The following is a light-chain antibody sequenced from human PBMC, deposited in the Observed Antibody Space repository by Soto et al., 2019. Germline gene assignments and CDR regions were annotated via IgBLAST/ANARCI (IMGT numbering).Light chain of an antibody. Sequence: EIVMTQSPATLSASPGEGVTLSCRASQGVPSRIAWYQHKPDQAPRLLIYGASTRATGVPDRFSGTGSGTDFTLTISSLKSEDYAIYYCQQYKSWPRITFGQGTRLDIK. CDR3: QQYKSWPRIT. J-gene: IGKJ5*01. CDR2: GAS. V-gene: IGKV3-15*01. CDR1: QGVPSR.